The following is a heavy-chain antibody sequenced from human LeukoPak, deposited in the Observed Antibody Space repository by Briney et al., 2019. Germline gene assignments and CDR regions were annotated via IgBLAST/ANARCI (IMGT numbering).Heavy chain of an antibody. Sequence: PSETLSLTCTVSGGSISSYYWSWIRQPPGKGLEWIGYIYYSGSTNYNPSLKSRVTISVDKSKNQFSLKLSSLTAADTAVYYCARRDDSSGYHKIFDYWGPGTLVTVSS. CDR3: ARRDDSSGYHKIFDY. CDR1: GGSISSYY. D-gene: IGHD3-22*01. CDR2: IYYSGST. J-gene: IGHJ4*02. V-gene: IGHV4-59*08.